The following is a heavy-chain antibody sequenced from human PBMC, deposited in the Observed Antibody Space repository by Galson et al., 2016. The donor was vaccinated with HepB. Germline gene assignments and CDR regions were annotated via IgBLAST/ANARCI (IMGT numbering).Heavy chain of an antibody. CDR1: GFTISKSY. J-gene: IGHJ4*02. CDR3: ARNSAKEY. V-gene: IGHV3-53*01. Sequence: SLRLSCAASGFTISKSYMSWVRQAPGKGLEWVSLMYSGGSPYYADSVRGRFTISRDISTNTLFLQMNNLRVEDTAIYYCARNSAKEYWGQGTLVTVSS. CDR2: MYSGGSP.